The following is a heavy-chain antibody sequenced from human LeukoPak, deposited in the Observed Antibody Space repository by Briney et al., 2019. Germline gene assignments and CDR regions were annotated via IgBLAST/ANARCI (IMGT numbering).Heavy chain of an antibody. CDR1: GGTFSSYT. D-gene: IGHD2-2*02. Sequence: SVKVSCKASGGTFSSYTISWVRQAPGQGLEWMGRIIPILGIANYAQKFPGRVTITADKSTSTAYMELSSLRSEDTAVYYCARASRTNFYCSSTSCYTGAFDIWGQGTMVTVSS. J-gene: IGHJ3*02. CDR2: IIPILGIA. V-gene: IGHV1-69*02. CDR3: ARASRTNFYCSSTSCYTGAFDI.